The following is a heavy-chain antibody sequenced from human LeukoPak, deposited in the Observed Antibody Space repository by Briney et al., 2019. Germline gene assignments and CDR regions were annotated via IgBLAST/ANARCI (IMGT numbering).Heavy chain of an antibody. CDR3: ARQRITMIVVVRRGMSWFDP. V-gene: IGHV4-34*01. CDR1: GGSFSGYY. Sequence: PSETLSLTCAVYGGSFSGYYWSWIRQPPGKGLEWIGEINHSGSTNYNPSLKSRVTISVDTSKNQFSLKLSSVTAADTAVYYCARQRITMIVVVRRGMSWFDPWGQGTLVTVSS. J-gene: IGHJ5*02. D-gene: IGHD3-22*01. CDR2: INHSGST.